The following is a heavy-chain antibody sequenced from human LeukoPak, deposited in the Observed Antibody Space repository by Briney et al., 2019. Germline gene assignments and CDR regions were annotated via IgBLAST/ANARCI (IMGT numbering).Heavy chain of an antibody. J-gene: IGHJ4*02. CDR2: ISSDSGAI. Sequence: GGSLRLSCAASGFTFSTYLMNWVRQAPGKGLEWLSYISSDSGAINYADSVKGRFTISRDNAQNPLCLQMNSVRVEDTAVYYCVRELAYWGQGDLVTVSS. CDR3: VRELAY. D-gene: IGHD1-1*01. CDR1: GFTFSTYL. V-gene: IGHV3-48*01.